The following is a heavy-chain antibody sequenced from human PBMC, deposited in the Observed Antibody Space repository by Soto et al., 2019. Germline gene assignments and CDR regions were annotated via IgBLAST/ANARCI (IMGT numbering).Heavy chain of an antibody. D-gene: IGHD2-21*02. CDR2: IHHSGSI. J-gene: IGHJ6*02. Sequence: QVQLQQSGPGLVKPSQTLSLTCTVSGYSISSDYYHWTWIRQSPGKVLEWIGYIHHSGSILYNPSLKSRVTISVDTSKNQFSLHLTSVTAADTAVYFCAREDDGGDSLDVWGQGTTVTVSS. V-gene: IGHV4-30-4*08. CDR1: GYSISSDYYH. CDR3: AREDDGGDSLDV.